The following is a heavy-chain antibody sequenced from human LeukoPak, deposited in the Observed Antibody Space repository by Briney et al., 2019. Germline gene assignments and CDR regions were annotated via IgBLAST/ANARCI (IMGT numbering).Heavy chain of an antibody. CDR2: ISSNGGST. J-gene: IGHJ4*02. CDR1: GFTFSSYA. Sequence: GGFLRLSCAASGFTFSSYAMHWVRQAPGKGLEYVSAISSNGGSTYYANSVKGRFTISRDNSKNTLYLQMGSLRAEDMAVYYCARESSGWLYYFDYWGQGTLVTVSS. D-gene: IGHD6-19*01. CDR3: ARESSGWLYYFDY. V-gene: IGHV3-64*01.